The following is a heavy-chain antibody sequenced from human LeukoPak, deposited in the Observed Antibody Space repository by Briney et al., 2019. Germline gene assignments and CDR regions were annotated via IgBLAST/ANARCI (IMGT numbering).Heavy chain of an antibody. J-gene: IGHJ5*02. CDR2: ISHSGST. CDR1: GGSFSGYY. CDR3: ARDPGGALSSGWFDP. V-gene: IGHV4-34*01. D-gene: IGHD2-15*01. Sequence: SETLSLTCAVYGGSFSGYYWRWIRQPPGKGLEWIGRISHSGSTNYNPSLKSRVTISVDTSKNQFSLKLSSVTAADTAVYYCARDPGGALSSGWFDPWGQGTLVTVSS.